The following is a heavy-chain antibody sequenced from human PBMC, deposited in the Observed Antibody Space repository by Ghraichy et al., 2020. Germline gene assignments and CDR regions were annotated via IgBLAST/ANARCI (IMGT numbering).Heavy chain of an antibody. CDR2: IRSKAYGGTT. V-gene: IGHV3-49*03. J-gene: IGHJ6*02. CDR3: TRDGYCSSTSCSPLGYYGMDV. Sequence: GESLNISCTASGFTFGDYAMSWFRQAPGKGLEWVGFIRSKAYGGTTEYAASVKGRFTISRDDSKSIAYLQMNSLKTEDTAVYYCTRDGYCSSTSCSPLGYYGMDVWGQGTTVTVSS. CDR1: GFTFGDYA. D-gene: IGHD2-2*01.